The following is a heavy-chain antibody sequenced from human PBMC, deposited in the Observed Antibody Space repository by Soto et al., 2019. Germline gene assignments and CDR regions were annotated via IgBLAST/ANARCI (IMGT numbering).Heavy chain of an antibody. V-gene: IGHV4-39*01. Sequence: QLQLQESGPGLVKPSETLSLTCTVSGGSISSSSYYWGWIRQPPGKGLEWIGSIYYSGSTYYNPSLKSRVTISVDTAKTQFSLKLSSVTAADTAVYYCARHLTRDYYMDVWGKGTTVTVSS. D-gene: IGHD4-17*01. CDR1: GGSISSSSYY. CDR3: ARHLTRDYYMDV. CDR2: IYYSGST. J-gene: IGHJ6*03.